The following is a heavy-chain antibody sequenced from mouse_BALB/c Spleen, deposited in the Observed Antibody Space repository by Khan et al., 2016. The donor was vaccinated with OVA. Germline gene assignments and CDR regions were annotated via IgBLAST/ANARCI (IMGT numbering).Heavy chain of an antibody. CDR3: ADDLTVSFAY. D-gene: IGHD4-1*01. V-gene: IGHV5-6*01. J-gene: IGHJ3*01. CDR1: GFTFSSYS. CDR2: ISSGGDYT. Sequence: EVELVESGGDLVKPGGSLKLSCAASGFTFSSYSMSWVRQTPDKRLEWVASISSGGDYTYYPDSVKGRFTISRDTAKNTLYLQMSDLKSEDTAMYYCADDLTVSFAYWGQGTLVTVSA.